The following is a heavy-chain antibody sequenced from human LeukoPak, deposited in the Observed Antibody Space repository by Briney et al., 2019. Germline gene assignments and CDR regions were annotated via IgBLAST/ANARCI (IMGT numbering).Heavy chain of an antibody. CDR1: GYTFTNND. Sequence: GASVKVSCKASGYTFTNNDINWVRQATGQGLEWMGWMSPTSGNTGYAQSFQGRVSMTRDTSTSTAFMELSSLRSEDTAVYYCARWGNPGPFDYWGQGTLVTVSS. CDR2: MSPTSGNT. V-gene: IGHV1-8*01. CDR3: ARWGNPGPFDY. D-gene: IGHD3-16*01. J-gene: IGHJ4*02.